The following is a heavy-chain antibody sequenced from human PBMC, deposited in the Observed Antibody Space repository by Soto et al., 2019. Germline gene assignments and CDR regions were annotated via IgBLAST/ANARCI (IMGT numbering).Heavy chain of an antibody. CDR3: AGFRDLWWGGLDI. D-gene: IGHD2-21*01. V-gene: IGHV4-30-2*01. Sequence: QLQLQESGSGLVKPSQTLSLTCAVSGGSISSGGHSWSWIRQPPGKGLEWIGYIYHSGSTYYNPSLKSRVTISVDRSKNQFSLKLSSVTAADTAVYYCAGFRDLWWGGLDIWGQGTMVTVSS. CDR1: GGSISSGGHS. J-gene: IGHJ3*02. CDR2: IYHSGST.